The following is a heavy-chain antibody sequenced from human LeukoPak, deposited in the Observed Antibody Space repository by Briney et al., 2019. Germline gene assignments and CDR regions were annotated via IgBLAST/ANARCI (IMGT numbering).Heavy chain of an antibody. J-gene: IGHJ5*02. D-gene: IGHD6-13*01. CDR2: IYTSGST. V-gene: IGHV4-4*07. CDR3: ARDQCGSWYAWTWFDP. CDR1: GGSISSYY. Sequence: SETLSLTCTVSGGSISSYYWSWIRQPAGKGLEWIWRIYTSGSTNYNPSLKSRVTMSVDTSKNQFSLKLSSVTAADTAVYYCARDQCGSWYAWTWFDPWGQGTLVTVSS.